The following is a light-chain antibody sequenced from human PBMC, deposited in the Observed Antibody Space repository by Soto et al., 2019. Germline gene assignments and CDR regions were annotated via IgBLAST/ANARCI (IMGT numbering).Light chain of an antibody. CDR1: QSISSW. J-gene: IGKJ1*01. CDR2: KAS. CDR3: QQTLSFPPT. Sequence: DIQMAQSPSTLSASVGDRVTITCRASQSISSWLAWYQQKPGKAPKLLIYKASSLESGVPPRFSGSGSGTDFTLTISSLQPEDFATYYCQQTLSFPPTFGQGPRWIS. V-gene: IGKV1-5*03.